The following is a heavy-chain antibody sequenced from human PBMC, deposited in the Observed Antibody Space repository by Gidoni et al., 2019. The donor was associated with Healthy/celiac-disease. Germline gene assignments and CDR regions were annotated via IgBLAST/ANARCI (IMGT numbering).Heavy chain of an antibody. CDR1: GFTFSDFY. V-gene: IGHV3-11*01. D-gene: IGHD6-13*01. CDR2: ISSSGRTT. Sequence: QVQLVESGGGLVKPGGSLSRSCAASGFTFSDFYMSWIRQAPGKGLGWVSDISSSGRTTYYADSVKGRFTISKDNAKNSLYLQMNSLRAEDTAVYYCARGAGSSWKSYYYYGMDVWGQGTTVTVSS. J-gene: IGHJ6*02. CDR3: ARGAGSSWKSYYYYGMDV.